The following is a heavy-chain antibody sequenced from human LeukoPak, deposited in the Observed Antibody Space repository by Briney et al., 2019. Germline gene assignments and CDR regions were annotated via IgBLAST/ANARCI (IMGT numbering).Heavy chain of an antibody. CDR3: AQGRIAVADHAFDI. D-gene: IGHD6-19*01. V-gene: IGHV1-69*06. Sequence: ASVKVSCKAPGGTFSSYAISWVRQAPGQGLEWMGRIIPIFGTANYAQKFQGRVTITADKSTSTAYMELSSLRSEGTAVYYCAQGRIAVADHAFDIWGQGTMVTVSS. CDR2: IIPIFGTA. J-gene: IGHJ3*02. CDR1: GGTFSSYA.